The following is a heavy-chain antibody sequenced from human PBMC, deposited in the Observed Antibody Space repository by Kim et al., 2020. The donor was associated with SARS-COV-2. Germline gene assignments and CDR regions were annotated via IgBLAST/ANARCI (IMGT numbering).Heavy chain of an antibody. J-gene: IGHJ6*02. CDR1: GGSISSSNW. D-gene: IGHD4-17*01. CDR2: IYHSGST. Sequence: SETLSLTCAVSGGSISSSNWWSWVRQPPGKGLEWIGEIYHSGSTNYNPSLKSRVTISVDKSKNQFSLKLSSVTAADTAVYYCARDPLTTVTTTVYYYGMDVWGQGTTVTVSS. CDR3: ARDPLTTVTTTVYYYGMDV. V-gene: IGHV4-4*02.